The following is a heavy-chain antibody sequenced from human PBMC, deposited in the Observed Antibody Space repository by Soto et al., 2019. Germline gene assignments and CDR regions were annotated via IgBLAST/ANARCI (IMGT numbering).Heavy chain of an antibody. D-gene: IGHD6-19*01. J-gene: IGHJ4*02. CDR3: VRSFGWYAIDY. V-gene: IGHV4-4*02. CDR2: ISHIGSV. CDR1: GVSISSNYY. Sequence: QVLLQESGPGLVQPSGTLSLSCAVSGVSISSNYYWIWVRQSPGKGLEWLGDISHIGSVNYSPSLMSRVIISMDRSENQFSLKLNSVTAADTAVYYCVRSFGWYAIDYWGQGTLVIVSS.